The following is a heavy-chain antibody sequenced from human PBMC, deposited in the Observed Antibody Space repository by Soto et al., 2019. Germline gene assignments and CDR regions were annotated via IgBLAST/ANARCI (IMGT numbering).Heavy chain of an antibody. Sequence: GASVKVSCKASGYTFTGYYIPWVRPAPGQGLEWMVCINPNSGGTNYAQKFQGRVTMTRDTSISTAYMELSRLRSDDTAVYYCARELSIFGVVIGWFDPWGQGTLVNVSS. CDR3: ARELSIFGVVIGWFDP. V-gene: IGHV1-2*02. D-gene: IGHD3-3*01. CDR2: INPNSGGT. CDR1: GYTFTGYY. J-gene: IGHJ5*02.